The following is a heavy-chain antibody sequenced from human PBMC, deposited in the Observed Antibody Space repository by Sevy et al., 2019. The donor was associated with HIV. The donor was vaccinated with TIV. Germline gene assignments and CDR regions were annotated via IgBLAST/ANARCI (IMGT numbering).Heavy chain of an antibody. Sequence: ASVKVSCKASGYTFTSYGISWVRQAPGQGLEWMGWISAYNGNTNYAQKLQGRVTMTTDTSTSTAYMELRSLGSDDTAVYYCARVPAYDFWSGYLARARFDYWGQGTLVTVSS. CDR2: ISAYNGNT. V-gene: IGHV1-18*01. CDR1: GYTFTSYG. CDR3: ARVPAYDFWSGYLARARFDY. J-gene: IGHJ4*02. D-gene: IGHD3-3*01.